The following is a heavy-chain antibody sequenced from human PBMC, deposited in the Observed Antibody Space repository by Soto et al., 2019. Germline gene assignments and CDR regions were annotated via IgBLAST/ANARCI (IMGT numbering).Heavy chain of an antibody. D-gene: IGHD3-16*01. V-gene: IGHV4-39*01. Sequence: QLQLQESGPGLVKPSETLSLTCFVSGGSISSNNYYWGWIRQPPGQGLEWIGSMSYSRSTYYNPSLKRRLTLSLDPSENHFSRQLTSVSAADMAVYYCESHLRHTIWGGGHFDYWGQGPLVTVSS. J-gene: IGHJ4*02. CDR1: GGSISSNNYY. CDR2: MSYSRST. CDR3: ESHLRHTIWGGGHFDY.